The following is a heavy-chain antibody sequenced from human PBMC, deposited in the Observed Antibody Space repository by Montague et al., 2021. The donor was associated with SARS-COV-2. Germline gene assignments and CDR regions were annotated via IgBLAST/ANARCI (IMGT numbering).Heavy chain of an antibody. CDR1: GGSISSGSYY. CDR3: ARAHSGSWAQLDN. J-gene: IGHJ4*02. D-gene: IGHD5-12*01. Sequence: TLSLTCTVSGGSISSGSYYWSWIRQPAGKGLEWIGRIYTSGTTDYSFSLKSRVTISVDTSKNQFSLKLTSVTAADTAVYYCARAHSGSWAQLDNWGKGSLVTVSS. CDR2: IYTSGTT. V-gene: IGHV4-61*02.